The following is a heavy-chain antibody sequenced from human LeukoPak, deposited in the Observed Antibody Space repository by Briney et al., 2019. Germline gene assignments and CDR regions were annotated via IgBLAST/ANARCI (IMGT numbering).Heavy chain of an antibody. Sequence: GGSLRLSCAASGVTLNKYWLTWVRQAPGKGLEWVANINQDDSQIYYLESVEGRFTITRDNAKNSLHLQMNSLRAEDTAIYSCARRYYYSVTYYLSFFDHWGQGTLVTVSS. CDR2: INQDDSQI. CDR3: ARRYYYSVTYYLSFFDH. V-gene: IGHV3-7*01. CDR1: GVTLNKYW. D-gene: IGHD3-10*01. J-gene: IGHJ4*02.